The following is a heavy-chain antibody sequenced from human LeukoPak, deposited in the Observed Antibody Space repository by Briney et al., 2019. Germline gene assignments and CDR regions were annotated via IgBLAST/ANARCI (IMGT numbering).Heavy chain of an antibody. CDR1: GYTFTGYY. CDR3: ARDQRGRVGGYSYGVFDY. V-gene: IGHV1-2*02. Sequence: ASVKVSCKASGYTFTGYYMHWVRQAPGQGLEWMGWINPNSGGTNYAQKFQGRVTMTRDTSISTAYMELSRLRSDDTAVYYCARDQRGRVGGYSYGVFDYWGQGTLVTVSS. CDR2: INPNSGGT. J-gene: IGHJ4*02. D-gene: IGHD5-18*01.